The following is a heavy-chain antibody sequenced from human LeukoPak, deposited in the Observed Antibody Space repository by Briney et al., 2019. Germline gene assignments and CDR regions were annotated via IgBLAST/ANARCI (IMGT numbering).Heavy chain of an antibody. CDR1: GFTFSSYG. J-gene: IGHJ4*02. Sequence: GGSLRLSCAASGFTFSSYGMHWVRQAPGKGLEWVAFIRYDGSNKYYADSVKGRFTISRDNSKNTLYLQMNSLRAEDTAVYYCARHGMRSPHLTRGYLDYWGQGTLVTVSS. V-gene: IGHV3-30*02. D-gene: IGHD3-22*01. CDR2: IRYDGSNK. CDR3: ARHGMRSPHLTRGYLDY.